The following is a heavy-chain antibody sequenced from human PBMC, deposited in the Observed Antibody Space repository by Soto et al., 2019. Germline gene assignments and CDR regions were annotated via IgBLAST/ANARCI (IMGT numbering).Heavy chain of an antibody. J-gene: IGHJ4*02. CDR2: IYYSGST. V-gene: IGHV4-31*03. CDR1: GGSISSGGYY. D-gene: IGHD3-22*01. Sequence: SETLSLTCTVSGGSISSGGYYWSWIRQHPGKGLEWIGYIYYSGSTYYNPSLKSRVTLSVDTSKNQFSLKLSSVTAADTAVYYCARTSYYYDSSGYHPLYYFDYWGQGTLVTVSS. CDR3: ARTSYYYDSSGYHPLYYFDY.